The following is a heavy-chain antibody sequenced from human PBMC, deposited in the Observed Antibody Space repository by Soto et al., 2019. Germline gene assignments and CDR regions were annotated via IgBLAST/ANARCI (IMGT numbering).Heavy chain of an antibody. Sequence: QVQLVQSGAEVKKPGASVKVSCRASGYTFTSYVISWVRQAPAQGLEWMGWISAYNGNTNFAQKLQGRVTMTTDTSTSTAYMEVRSLRSDDTAVYYCARVVATVAGPYGMDVWGQGTTVTVSS. CDR1: GYTFTSYV. CDR2: ISAYNGNT. J-gene: IGHJ6*02. V-gene: IGHV1-18*01. CDR3: ARVVATVAGPYGMDV. D-gene: IGHD6-19*01.